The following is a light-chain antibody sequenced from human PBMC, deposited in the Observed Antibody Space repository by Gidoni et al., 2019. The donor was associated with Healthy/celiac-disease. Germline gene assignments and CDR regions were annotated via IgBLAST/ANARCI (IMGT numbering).Light chain of an antibody. Sequence: IVLPQSPATLSFSAGERATLSCRASQVVSSYLAWYQQKPGQAPRLLIYDASSRATGIPARFSGSGSGTDFTLTISSLEPEDFAVYYCQQRSNWPLTFGGGTKVEIK. J-gene: IGKJ4*01. CDR2: DAS. V-gene: IGKV3-11*01. CDR3: QQRSNWPLT. CDR1: QVVSSY.